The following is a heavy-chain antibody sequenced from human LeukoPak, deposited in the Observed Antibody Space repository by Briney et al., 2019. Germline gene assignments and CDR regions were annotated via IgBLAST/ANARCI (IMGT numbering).Heavy chain of an antibody. D-gene: IGHD3-10*01. J-gene: IGHJ3*02. Sequence: SETLSLTCTVSGGSISSNIYYWGWIRQPPGKGLEWIGSIHYSGNTYYNPSLKSRDTISVDTSKTQFSLKLTSVTAADTALYYCARATDMIRGVVGAFDIWGQGTMVTVSS. CDR1: GGSISSNIYY. CDR3: ARATDMIRGVVGAFDI. V-gene: IGHV4-39*07. CDR2: IHYSGNT.